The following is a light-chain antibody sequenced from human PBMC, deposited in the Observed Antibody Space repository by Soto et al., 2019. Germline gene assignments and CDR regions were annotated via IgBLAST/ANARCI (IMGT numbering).Light chain of an antibody. Sequence: DVQMTQSPSSLSAFVGDRVTITCRASQGIAPYLAWFQQKPGQVPKLLIYATSTLQSGVPSRFSGSGSGTDFTLTISSLQPEDVATYYCQKYNSAPLTFGGGTKVEIK. CDR2: ATS. CDR1: QGIAPY. V-gene: IGKV1-27*01. J-gene: IGKJ4*01. CDR3: QKYNSAPLT.